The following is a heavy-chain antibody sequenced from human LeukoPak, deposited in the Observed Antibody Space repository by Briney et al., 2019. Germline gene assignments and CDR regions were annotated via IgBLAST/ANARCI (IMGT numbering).Heavy chain of an antibody. V-gene: IGHV4-30-4*08. J-gene: IGHJ6*02. D-gene: IGHD1-14*01. CDR2: IYYSGST. Sequence: PSETLSLTCTVSGVSISSGGYYWSWIRQPPGKGLEWIGYIYYSGSTYYNPSLKSRVTISVDTSKNQFSLKLSSVTAADTAVYYCARGYLLGVFETGFPYYYGMDVWGQGTTVTVSS. CDR3: ARGYLLGVFETGFPYYYGMDV. CDR1: GVSISSGGYY.